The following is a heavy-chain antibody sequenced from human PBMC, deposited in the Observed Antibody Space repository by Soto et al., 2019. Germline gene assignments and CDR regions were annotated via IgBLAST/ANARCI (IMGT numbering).Heavy chain of an antibody. CDR3: ARTVGAAYYFDF. Sequence: QVQLQESGPGLVKPSETLSLTCNVSGDSMTKYYWSWIRQPAGKGLEWIGRIYTSGSTNYNPSLKSRVTMSIDTSNNHFSLNLKSVTAADTAVYDCARTVGAAYYFDFWGQGALVTVSS. J-gene: IGHJ4*02. CDR1: GDSMTKYY. V-gene: IGHV4-4*07. D-gene: IGHD6-25*01. CDR2: IYTSGST.